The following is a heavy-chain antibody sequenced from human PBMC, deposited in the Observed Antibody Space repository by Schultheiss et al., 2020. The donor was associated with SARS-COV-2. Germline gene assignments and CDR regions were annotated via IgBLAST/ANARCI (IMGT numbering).Heavy chain of an antibody. J-gene: IGHJ6*02. D-gene: IGHD1-26*01. Sequence: SETLSLTCTVSGGSISSSSYYWGWIRQPPGKGLEWIGSIYYSGSTYYNPSLKSRVTISVDTSKNQFSLKLTSVTAADTAVYYCARRSTRGLDVWGQGTTVTVSS. V-gene: IGHV4-39*07. CDR3: ARRSTRGLDV. CDR2: IYYSGST. CDR1: GGSISSSSYY.